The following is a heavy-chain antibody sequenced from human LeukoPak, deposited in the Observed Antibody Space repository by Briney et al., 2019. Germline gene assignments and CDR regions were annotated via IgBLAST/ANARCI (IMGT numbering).Heavy chain of an antibody. J-gene: IGHJ4*02. Sequence: PGRSLRLSCAASGFTFSSYAMSWVRQAPGKGLEWVSAISGSGGSTYYADSVKGRFTISRDNSKNTLYLQMNSLRAEDTAVYYCAKDSLWAYYDILTGYFPGFDYWGQGTLVTVSS. CDR3: AKDSLWAYYDILTGYFPGFDY. V-gene: IGHV3-23*01. D-gene: IGHD3-9*01. CDR2: ISGSGGST. CDR1: GFTFSSYA.